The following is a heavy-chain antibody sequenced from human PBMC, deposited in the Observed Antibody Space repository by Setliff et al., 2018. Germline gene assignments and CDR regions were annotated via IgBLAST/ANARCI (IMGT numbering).Heavy chain of an antibody. J-gene: IGHJ6*03. CDR1: GGSVNSGYDN. D-gene: IGHD6-19*01. CDR3: ARASSGWYSAYYYYMDV. Sequence: SETLSLTCTVSGGSVNSGYDNWNWLRQPAGKGLEWIGHINRRGSTNFTPSLKSRVTISLDTSKNQFSLNLTSVTAADTAVYYCARASSGWYSAYYYYMDVWGKGTTVTVS. V-gene: IGHV4-61*09. CDR2: INRRGST.